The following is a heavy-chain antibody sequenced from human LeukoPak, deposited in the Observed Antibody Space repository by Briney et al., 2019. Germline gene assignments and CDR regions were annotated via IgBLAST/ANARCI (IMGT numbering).Heavy chain of an antibody. CDR2: INTDGGTT. V-gene: IGHV3-74*01. J-gene: IGHJ4*02. CDR1: GFTFNNYW. D-gene: IGHD4-17*01. CDR3: ARDGPDYADFDS. Sequence: PGGSLRLSCAASGFTFNNYWMHWVRQAPGKGLVWVSRINTDGGTTSYADSVKGRFTISRDNAKNTLYLQMNSLRAEDTAMYYCARDGPDYADFDSWGQGTLVTVSS.